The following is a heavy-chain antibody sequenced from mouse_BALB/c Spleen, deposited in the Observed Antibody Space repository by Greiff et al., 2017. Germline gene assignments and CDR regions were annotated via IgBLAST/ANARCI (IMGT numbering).Heavy chain of an antibody. V-gene: IGHV5-6-5*01. CDR3: ARGRYDYYAMDY. CDR1: GFTFSSYA. J-gene: IGHJ4*01. Sequence: EVKLVESGGGLVKPGGSLKLSCAASGFTFSSYAMSWVRQTPEKRLEWAASISSGGSTYYPDSVKGRFTISRDNARNILYLQMSSLRSEDTAMYYCARGRYDYYAMDYWGQGTSVTVSS. CDR2: ISSGGST. D-gene: IGHD1-1*02.